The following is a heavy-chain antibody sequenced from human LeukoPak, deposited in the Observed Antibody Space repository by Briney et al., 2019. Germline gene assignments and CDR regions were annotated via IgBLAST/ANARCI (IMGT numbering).Heavy chain of an antibody. CDR2: ISWNSGSI. Sequence: PGRSLRLSCAASGFTFDDYAMHWVRQAPGKGLEWVSGISWNSGSIGYADSVKGRFTISRDNAKNSLYLQMDSLRAEDTALYYCAKDKSRGWYDYFDYWGQGTLVTVSS. V-gene: IGHV3-9*01. D-gene: IGHD6-19*01. J-gene: IGHJ4*02. CDR1: GFTFDDYA. CDR3: AKDKSRGWYDYFDY.